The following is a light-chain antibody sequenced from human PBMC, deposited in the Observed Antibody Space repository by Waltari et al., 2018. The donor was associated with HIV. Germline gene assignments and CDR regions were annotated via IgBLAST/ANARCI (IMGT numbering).Light chain of an antibody. J-gene: IGLJ2*01. Sequence: QSALTQPASVSGSPGQSITIPCSGTIRDVGGYNYVSWYQHHTGKAPKLIIYEVDNRPAGVSDRFSGSKSGNTASLTISVLLPEDEADYYCSSYTSSSTLEVFGGGTKLTVL. CDR2: EVD. V-gene: IGLV2-14*01. CDR1: IRDVGGYNY. CDR3: SSYTSSSTLEV.